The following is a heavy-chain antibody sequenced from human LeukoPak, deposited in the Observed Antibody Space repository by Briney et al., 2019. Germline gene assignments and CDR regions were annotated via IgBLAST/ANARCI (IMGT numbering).Heavy chain of an antibody. J-gene: IGHJ4*02. D-gene: IGHD2-21*02. CDR1: GFTFSSYA. CDR2: ISGSGGST. Sequence: PGGSLRLSCAASGFTFSSYAMSWVRQAPGKGLEWVSTISGSGGSTYYADSVKGRYTISRDNSKNTLYLQMNSLRAEDTAVYYCAKDLGGDGNSDYWGQGTLVTVSS. V-gene: IGHV3-23*01. CDR3: AKDLGGDGNSDY.